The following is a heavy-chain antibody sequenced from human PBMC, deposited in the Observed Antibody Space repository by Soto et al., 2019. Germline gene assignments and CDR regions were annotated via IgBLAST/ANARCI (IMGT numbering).Heavy chain of an antibody. CDR3: ARDPRYDILTGYYLTYYGMDV. J-gene: IGHJ6*02. V-gene: IGHV1-3*01. D-gene: IGHD3-9*01. CDR2: INAGNGNT. Sequence: ASVKVSCKASGYTFTSYAMHWVRQAPGQRLEWMGWINAGNGNTKYSQKFQGRVTITRDTSASTAYMELSSLRSEDTAVYYCARDPRYDILTGYYLTYYGMDVWGQGTTVTVSS. CDR1: GYTFTSYA.